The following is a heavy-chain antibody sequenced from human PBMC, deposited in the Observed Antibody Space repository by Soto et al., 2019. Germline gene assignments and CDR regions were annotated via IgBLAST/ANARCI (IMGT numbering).Heavy chain of an antibody. V-gene: IGHV3-21*01. D-gene: IGHD3-3*01. CDR3: ASLGPNLSRYYDFWSGYSQPYYYYGMDV. CDR1: GFTFSSYS. J-gene: IGHJ6*02. CDR2: ISSSSSYI. Sequence: GGSLRLSCAASGFTFSSYSMNWVRQAPGKGLEWVSSISSSSSYIYYADSVKGRFTISRDNAKNSLYLQMNSLRAEDTAVYYCASLGPNLSRYYDFWSGYSQPYYYYGMDVWGQGTTVTVSS.